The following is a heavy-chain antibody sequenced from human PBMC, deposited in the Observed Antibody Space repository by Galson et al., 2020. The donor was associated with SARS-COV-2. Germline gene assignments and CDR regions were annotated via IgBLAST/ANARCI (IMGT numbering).Heavy chain of an antibody. CDR3: ARDRSLFNFDFPSFDL. Sequence: ASETLSLTCAVSGYSISSGYYWGWIRQPPGKGLEWIGSFFHSGNTYYSSSLKSRVSVSIDTSRNQFSLKLTSVTAADTAMYYCARDRSLFNFDFPSFDLWGQGSLVTVSS. J-gene: IGHJ4*02. V-gene: IGHV4-38-2*02. CDR1: GYSISSGYY. D-gene: IGHD3-9*01. CDR2: FFHSGNT.